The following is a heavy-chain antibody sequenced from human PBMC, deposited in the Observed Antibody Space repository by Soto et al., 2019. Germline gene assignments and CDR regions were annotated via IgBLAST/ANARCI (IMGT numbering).Heavy chain of an antibody. CDR2: ISGSGGST. J-gene: IGHJ3*02. D-gene: IGHD3-22*01. CDR3: AKIGSYDSSGYYRGAFDI. V-gene: IGHV3-23*01. CDR1: GFTFSSYA. Sequence: GGSLRLSCAASGFTFSSYAMSWVRQAPGKGLEWVSAISGSGGSTYYADSVKGRFTISRDNSKNTLYLQMNSLRAEDTAVYYCAKIGSYDSSGYYRGAFDIWGQGTMVTVSS.